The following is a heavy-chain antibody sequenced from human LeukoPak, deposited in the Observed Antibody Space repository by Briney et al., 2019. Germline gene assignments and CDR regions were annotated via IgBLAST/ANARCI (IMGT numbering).Heavy chain of an antibody. D-gene: IGHD3-22*01. CDR1: GFTLRSYA. V-gene: IGHV3-23*01. J-gene: IGHJ4*02. CDR2: ICGSGGST. CDR3: AKDQEDYYDSSGYYNY. Sequence: PGGSLRLSCAAPGFTLRSYAMSWGRQAPGKGLEWVSAICGSGGSTYYADSVKGRFTISRDNSKNTLYLQMNSLRAEDTAVYYCAKDQEDYYDSSGYYNYWGQGTLVTVSS.